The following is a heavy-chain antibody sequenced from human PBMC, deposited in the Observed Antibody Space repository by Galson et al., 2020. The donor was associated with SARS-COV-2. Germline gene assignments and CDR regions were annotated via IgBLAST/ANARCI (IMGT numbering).Heavy chain of an antibody. V-gene: IGHV1-2*02. D-gene: IGHD2-21*02. CDR1: EYTFTGYY. CDR3: ARPLPLLVGHNFDY. Sequence: ASVQVSCQASEYTFTGYYIHWVRQAPGQGLEWMGWINPNSGGTNYEQKYQGRVTMTRDTSISTAYMGMSRLRSDDTAVYYCARPLPLLVGHNFDYWGQGTLVTVSS. CDR2: INPNSGGT. J-gene: IGHJ4*02.